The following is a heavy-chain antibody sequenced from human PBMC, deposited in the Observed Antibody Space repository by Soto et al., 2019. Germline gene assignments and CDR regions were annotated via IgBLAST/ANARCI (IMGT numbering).Heavy chain of an antibody. CDR1: GGTFSSYA. J-gene: IGHJ4*02. D-gene: IGHD4-4*01. V-gene: IGHV1-69*01. CDR2: IIPIFGTA. CDR3: AVGQGTSEYSNYGVDY. Sequence: QVQLVQSGAELKKPGSSVKVSCKASGGTFSSYAISWVRQAPGQGLEWMGGIIPIFGTANYAQKFQGRVTITADESTSTAYMELRSLRSDDTAVYYCAVGQGTSEYSNYGVDYWGQGTLVTVSS.